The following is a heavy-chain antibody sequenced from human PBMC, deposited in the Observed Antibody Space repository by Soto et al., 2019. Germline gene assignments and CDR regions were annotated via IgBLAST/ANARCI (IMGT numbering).Heavy chain of an antibody. CDR2: IWHDGKNK. CDR3: ARETGKDKAIDY. J-gene: IGHJ4*02. Sequence: QVQVVESGGGVVQPGTSLRLSCAASGFTFSNFGMHWVRQAPGKGLEWEAVIWHDGKNKYYADSVECRFTISRDNSKNTLYLQMNSLRTEDTAVSYFARETGKDKAIDYWGQGTLVIVSS. CDR1: GFTFSNFG. V-gene: IGHV3-33*01.